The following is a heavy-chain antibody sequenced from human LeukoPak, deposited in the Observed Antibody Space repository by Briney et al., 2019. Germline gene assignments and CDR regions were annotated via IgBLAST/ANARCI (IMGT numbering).Heavy chain of an antibody. Sequence: ASVKVSCKASGYTFTSYGISWVRQAPGQGLEWMGWISAYNGNTNYAQKLQGRVTMTTDTSTSTAYMELRSLRSDDTAVYYCARETQWLVQDYFDYWGQGTLVTVSS. CDR3: ARETQWLVQDYFDY. CDR1: GYTFTSYG. J-gene: IGHJ4*02. CDR2: ISAYNGNT. V-gene: IGHV1-18*04. D-gene: IGHD6-19*01.